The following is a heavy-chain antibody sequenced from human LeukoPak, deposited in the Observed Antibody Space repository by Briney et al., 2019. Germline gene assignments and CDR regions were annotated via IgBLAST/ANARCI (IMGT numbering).Heavy chain of an antibody. Sequence: SETLSLTCTVSGGSISSSSFYWGWIRQPPGKGLEWIGTIYHSGSPYYNPSLNSRVTISGDTSKNQFSLKLSSVTAAYTAVYYCAKDFGDYSLAWGQGTLVTVPS. D-gene: IGHD4-17*01. V-gene: IGHV4-39*02. CDR1: GGSISSSSFY. J-gene: IGHJ5*02. CDR3: AKDFGDYSLA. CDR2: IYHSGSP.